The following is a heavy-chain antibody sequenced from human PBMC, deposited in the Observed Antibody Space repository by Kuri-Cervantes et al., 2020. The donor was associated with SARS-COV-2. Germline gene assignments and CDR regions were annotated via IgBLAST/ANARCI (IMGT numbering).Heavy chain of an antibody. CDR3: AKDPGGVGASDYFDY. J-gene: IGHJ4*02. CDR2: ISSSSTI. V-gene: IGHV3-69-1*01. D-gene: IGHD3-16*01. Sequence: GESLKISCAASGFTFSSYAMHWVRQAPGKGLEWVSSISSSSTIYYADSVKGRFTISRDNSKNTLYLQMNSLRAEDTAVYYCAKDPGGVGASDYFDYWGQGTLVTVSS. CDR1: GFTFSSYA.